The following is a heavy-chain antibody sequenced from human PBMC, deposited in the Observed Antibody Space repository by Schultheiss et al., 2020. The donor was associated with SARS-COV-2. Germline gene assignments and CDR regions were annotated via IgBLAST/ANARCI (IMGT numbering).Heavy chain of an antibody. D-gene: IGHD4-23*01. CDR3: ARLSVVTDWYFDL. CDR2: IYYSGST. Sequence: SETLSLTCTVSGGSISSSSYYWSWIRQPPGKGLEWIGYIYYSGSTNYNPSLKSRVTISVDTSKNQFSLKLSSVTAADTAVYYCARLSVVTDWYFDLWGRGTLVTVSS. CDR1: GGSISSSSYY. V-gene: IGHV4-61*05. J-gene: IGHJ2*01.